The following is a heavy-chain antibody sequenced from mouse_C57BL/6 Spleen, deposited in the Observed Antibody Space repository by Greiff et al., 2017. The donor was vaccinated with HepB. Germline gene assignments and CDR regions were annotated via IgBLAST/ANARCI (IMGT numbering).Heavy chain of an antibody. V-gene: IGHV5-4*01. Sequence: EVQGVESGGGLVKPGGSLKLSCAASGFTFSSYAMSWVRQTPEKRLEWVATISDGGSYTYYPDNVKGRFTISRDNAKNNLYLQMSHLKSEDTAMYYCARDGQYGNYYFDYWGQGTTLTVSS. CDR3: ARDGQYGNYYFDY. CDR1: GFTFSSYA. J-gene: IGHJ2*01. CDR2: ISDGGSYT. D-gene: IGHD2-10*02.